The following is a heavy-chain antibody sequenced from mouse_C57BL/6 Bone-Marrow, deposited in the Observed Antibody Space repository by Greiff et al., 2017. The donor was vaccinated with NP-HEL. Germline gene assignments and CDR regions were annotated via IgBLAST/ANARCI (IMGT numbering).Heavy chain of an antibody. CDR2: ISAGGSYT. D-gene: IGHD2-1*01. CDR1: GFTFSSYA. J-gene: IGHJ4*01. CDR3: AREGVYYGNYGYYAMDY. V-gene: IGHV5-4*01. Sequence: EVKLMESGGGLVKPGGSLKLSCAASGFTFSSYAMSWVRQTPEKRLEWVATISAGGSYTYYPDNVKGRFTISRDKANNNAYLHMSHLKSEDTAMCYCAREGVYYGNYGYYAMDYWGQGTSVTVSS.